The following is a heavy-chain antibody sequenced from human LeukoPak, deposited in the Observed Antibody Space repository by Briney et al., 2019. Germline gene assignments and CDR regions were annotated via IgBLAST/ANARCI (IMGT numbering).Heavy chain of an antibody. CDR1: GGSISSGTYY. Sequence: SETLSLTCTVSGGSISSGTYYWSRNRQHPGKGLEWIGYIYYSGSTYYNPSLKSRVTISIDTSKNQFSLKLSSVTAADTAVYYCARSAYYDGWFDPWGQGTLVTVSS. CDR3: ARSAYYDGWFDP. CDR2: IYYSGST. J-gene: IGHJ5*02. D-gene: IGHD3-22*01. V-gene: IGHV4-31*03.